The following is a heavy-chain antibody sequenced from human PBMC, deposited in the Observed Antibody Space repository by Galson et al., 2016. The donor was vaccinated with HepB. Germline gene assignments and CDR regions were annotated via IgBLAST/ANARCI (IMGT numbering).Heavy chain of an antibody. Sequence: SVKVSCKASGYTFTNYAIHWVRQAPGQRLEWMGWINADNGDTKFSQRFQGRVTITRDTSANTAYMDLSSLRSEDTAVYYCARDLTDASYYTMDVWGLGTTVPVSS. CDR3: ARDLTDASYYTMDV. D-gene: IGHD3-16*01. CDR1: GYTFTNYA. CDR2: INADNGDT. V-gene: IGHV1-3*01. J-gene: IGHJ6*02.